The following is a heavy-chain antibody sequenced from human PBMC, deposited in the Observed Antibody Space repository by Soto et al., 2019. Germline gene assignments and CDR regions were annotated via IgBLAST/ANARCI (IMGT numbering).Heavy chain of an antibody. CDR2: IYYSGST. V-gene: IGHV4-59*12. CDR3: AAGGGLPRYY. CDR1: GAYISSYY. D-gene: IGHD5-12*01. Sequence: PETQSLTCTVPGAYISSYYWSWIRQPPGKGLEWIGYIYYSGSTNYNPSLKSRVTISVDRPKNQFSLKLSSVTAADTAVYYCAAGGGLPRYYWGQGTLVTVSS. J-gene: IGHJ4*02.